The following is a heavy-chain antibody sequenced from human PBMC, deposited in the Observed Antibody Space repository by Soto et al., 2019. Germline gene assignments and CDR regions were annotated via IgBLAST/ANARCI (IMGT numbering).Heavy chain of an antibody. V-gene: IGHV1-18*01. CDR3: ASGNYDYIWGSYRPWDY. J-gene: IGHJ4*02. Sequence: QVQLVQSGAEVKKPGASVKVSCKASGYTFTSYGIIWVRQAPGQGLEWTGWISAYNGNTNYAQKLQGRVTMTTDTSTSTAYMELRSLRSDDTAVYYCASGNYDYIWGSYRPWDYWGQGTLVTVSS. D-gene: IGHD3-16*02. CDR1: GYTFTSYG. CDR2: ISAYNGNT.